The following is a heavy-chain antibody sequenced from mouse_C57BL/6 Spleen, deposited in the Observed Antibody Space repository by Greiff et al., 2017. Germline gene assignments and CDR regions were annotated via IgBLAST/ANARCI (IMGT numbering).Heavy chain of an antibody. CDR3: TRGGRGSSLYFDY. CDR2: IDPEPGGT. Sequence: QVQLQQSGAELVRPGASVTLSCKASGYTFTDYEMHWVKQTPVHGLEWIGAIDPEPGGTAYNQKFTGKAILTADKSSSTAYMELRSLTSEDSAVYYCTRGGRGSSLYFDYWGQGTTLTVSS. V-gene: IGHV1-15*01. CDR1: GYTFTDYE. J-gene: IGHJ2*01. D-gene: IGHD1-1*01.